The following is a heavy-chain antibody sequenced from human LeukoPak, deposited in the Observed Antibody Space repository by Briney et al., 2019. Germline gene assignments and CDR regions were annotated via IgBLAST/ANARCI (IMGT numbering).Heavy chain of an antibody. D-gene: IGHD5-18*01. CDR2: ISYDGSNK. V-gene: IGHV3-30-3*01. Sequence: GGSLRLSCAASGFTFSSYAMHWVRQAPGKGLEWVAVISYDGSNKYYADSVKGRFTISRDNSKNTLYLQMNSLRVEDTAVYYCARDQGYSYGTLDYWGQGTLVTVSS. CDR3: ARDQGYSYGTLDY. CDR1: GFTFSSYA. J-gene: IGHJ4*02.